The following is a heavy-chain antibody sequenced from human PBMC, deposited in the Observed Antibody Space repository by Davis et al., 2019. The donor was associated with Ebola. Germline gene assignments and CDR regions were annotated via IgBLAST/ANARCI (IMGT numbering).Heavy chain of an antibody. CDR2: TYYRFKWFV. J-gene: IGHJ4*02. CDR1: GVSLSSHIAA. Sequence: QTLSLTCSIPGVSLSSHIAAWNWTRQSPSTGLDWLGLTYYRFKWFVDYAVSVKSRMTLNPDTSKNQFSLQLSSVTPEDTAVYYCARDPPYDQGYDYWGQGILVTVSS. D-gene: IGHD3-22*01. CDR3: ARDPPYDQGYDY. V-gene: IGHV6-1*01.